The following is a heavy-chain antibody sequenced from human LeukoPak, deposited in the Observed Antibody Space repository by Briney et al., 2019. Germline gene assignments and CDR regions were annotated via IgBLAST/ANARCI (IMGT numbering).Heavy chain of an antibody. CDR2: ISAYNGNT. V-gene: IGHV1-18*01. Sequence: ASVKVSCKASGYTFTSYGISWVRQAPGQGLEWMGWISAYNGNTNYAQKLQDRVTMTTDTSTSTAYMDLRSLRSDDTAVYYCARVCGSYNCFGYWGQGTLVTVSS. J-gene: IGHJ4*02. CDR3: ARVCGSYNCFGY. CDR1: GYTFTSYG. D-gene: IGHD1-26*01.